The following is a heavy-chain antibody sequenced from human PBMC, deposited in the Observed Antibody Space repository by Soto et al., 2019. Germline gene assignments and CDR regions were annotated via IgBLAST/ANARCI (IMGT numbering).Heavy chain of an antibody. J-gene: IGHJ5*02. D-gene: IGHD2-2*02. CDR1: GGSISSGGYY. CDR3: ARGQYCSSTSCYKDNWFDP. CDR2: IYYSGST. V-gene: IGHV4-31*03. Sequence: QVQLQESGPGLVKPSQTLSLTCTVSGGSISSGGYYWSWIRQHPGKGLEWIGYIYYSGSTYYNPSLKSRVTISVDTSKNQFSLKLSSVTAADTAVYYCARGQYCSSTSCYKDNWFDPWGQGTLVTVSS.